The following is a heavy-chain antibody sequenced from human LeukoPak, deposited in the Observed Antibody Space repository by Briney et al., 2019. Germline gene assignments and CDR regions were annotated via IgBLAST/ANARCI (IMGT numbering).Heavy chain of an antibody. CDR1: GFTFSSYA. Sequence: PGGSLRLSCAASGFTFSSYAMSRIRQAPGKGLEWVSYISSSSSYTDYADSLKGRFTISRDNAKNLLYLQMNSLRAEDTAVYYCARGGRGYNYRFQFDYWGQGTLVTVSS. J-gene: IGHJ4*02. D-gene: IGHD5-18*01. CDR3: ARGGRGYNYRFQFDY. V-gene: IGHV3-11*06. CDR2: ISSSSSYT.